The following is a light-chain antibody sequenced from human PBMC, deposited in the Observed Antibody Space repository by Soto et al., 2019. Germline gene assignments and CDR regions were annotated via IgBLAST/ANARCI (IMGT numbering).Light chain of an antibody. J-gene: IGKJ2*01. CDR1: QSVSYSY. CDR3: QQYGSSPMYI. V-gene: IGKV3-20*01. CDR2: GAS. Sequence: EIVLTQSPGTLSLSPGERATLSCRASQSVSYSYLAWYQQKPGQAPRLLIYGASSRATGIPDRFRGSASGTDFPLTISILEPEDFAVYYCQQYGSSPMYIFGQGTKLEIK.